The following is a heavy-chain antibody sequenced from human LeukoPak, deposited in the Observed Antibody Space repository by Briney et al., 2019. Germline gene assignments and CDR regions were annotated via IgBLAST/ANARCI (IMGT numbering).Heavy chain of an antibody. J-gene: IGHJ6*03. CDR1: GGYVSNKSDY. CDR3: TKDILTGYPSYYYYMEV. CDR2: FTVTGST. Sequence: MASETLSLTCKVSGGYVSNKSDYWSWIRQPAGKGMEWIGRFTVTGSTHYNPSLKSRVTISGDASKNELSLRLLSVTAADTAVYYCTKDILTGYPSYYYYMEVWGKGTTVIISS. V-gene: IGHV4-61*02. D-gene: IGHD3-9*01.